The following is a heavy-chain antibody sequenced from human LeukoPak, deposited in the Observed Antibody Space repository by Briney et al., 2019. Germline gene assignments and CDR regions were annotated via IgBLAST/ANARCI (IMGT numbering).Heavy chain of an antibody. Sequence: AGSLRLSCAASGFTFSSYSMNWVRQAPGKGLEWVSSISIGSSYIYYADSVKIRFTISRAHGNTSLYLQLTSLTAEDTAVYSCARDGPKSCSNGVCYAPVDPWGQGTLVTVSS. D-gene: IGHD2-8*01. CDR3: ARDGPKSCSNGVCYAPVDP. J-gene: IGHJ5*02. V-gene: IGHV3-21*01. CDR1: GFTFSSYS. CDR2: ISIGSSYI.